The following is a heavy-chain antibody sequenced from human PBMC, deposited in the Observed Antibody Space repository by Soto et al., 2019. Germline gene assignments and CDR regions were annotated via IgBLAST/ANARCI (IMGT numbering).Heavy chain of an antibody. J-gene: IGHJ4*02. Sequence: QVPLVQSGAEVKKPGASVKVSCKASGYTFTSYGISWVRQAPGQGLAWMGWISAYNGNTNYAQKLQGRVTMTTDTSTSTAYVALRSLRSDDPAVYYCAITRPGDIGAADYWGQGTLVTVSS. V-gene: IGHV1-18*04. CDR3: AITRPGDIGAADY. CDR2: ISAYNGNT. D-gene: IGHD5-12*01. CDR1: GYTFTSYG.